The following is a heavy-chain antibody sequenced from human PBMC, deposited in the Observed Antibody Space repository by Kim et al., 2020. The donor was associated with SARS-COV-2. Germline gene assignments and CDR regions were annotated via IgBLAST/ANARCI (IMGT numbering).Heavy chain of an antibody. J-gene: IGHJ4*02. D-gene: IGHD2-2*01. Sequence: YVELGKGRFTISRDNAKNSLYLQMNSLRAEDTAVYYCARQVNAGFNYFDYWGQGTLVTVSS. V-gene: IGHV3-7*03. CDR3: ARQVNAGFNYFDY.